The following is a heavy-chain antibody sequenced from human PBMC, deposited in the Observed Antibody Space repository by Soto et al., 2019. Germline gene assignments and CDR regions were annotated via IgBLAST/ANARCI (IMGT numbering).Heavy chain of an antibody. V-gene: IGHV3-21*01. CDR1: GFTFSSYS. CDR3: ARFETTVSSPGED. CDR2: ISSISTYI. J-gene: IGHJ4*02. D-gene: IGHD4-17*01. Sequence: GGSLRLSCAASGFTFSSYSMNWVRQAPGKGLEWVASISSISTYILYEDSVKGRSTISRDNAKNSLYLQMNSLRGEDTAVYYCARFETTVSSPGEDWGQGTLVTVSS.